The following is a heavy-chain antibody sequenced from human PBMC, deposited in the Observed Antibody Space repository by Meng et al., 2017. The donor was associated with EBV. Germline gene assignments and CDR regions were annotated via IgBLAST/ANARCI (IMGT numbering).Heavy chain of an antibody. D-gene: IGHD3-22*01. V-gene: IGHV1-18*01. CDR2: ISAYNGNT. Sequence: QVQLVHLGAGVKKPGASVKVSCKASGYTFTSYGISWVRQAPGQGLEWMGWISAYNGNTNYAQKLQGRVSMTTDTSTSTAYMELRSLRSDDTAVYYCARDGRLYDTPSPFDYWGQGTLVTVSS. CDR1: GYTFTSYG. J-gene: IGHJ4*02. CDR3: ARDGRLYDTPSPFDY.